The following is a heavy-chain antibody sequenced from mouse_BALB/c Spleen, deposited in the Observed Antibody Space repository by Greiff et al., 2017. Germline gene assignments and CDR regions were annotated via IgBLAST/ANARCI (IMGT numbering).Heavy chain of an antibody. CDR2: IYPGNSDT. J-gene: IGHJ3*01. V-gene: IGHV1-5*01. D-gene: IGHD1-1*01. CDR3: TEGHYYGSRGFAY. Sequence: EVQLQQSGTVLARPGASVKMSCKASGYTFTSYWMHWVKQRPGQGLEWIGAIYPGNSDTSYNQKFKGKAKLTAVTSTSTAYMELSSLTNEDSAVYYCTEGHYYGSRGFAYWGQGTLVTVSA. CDR1: GYTFTSYW.